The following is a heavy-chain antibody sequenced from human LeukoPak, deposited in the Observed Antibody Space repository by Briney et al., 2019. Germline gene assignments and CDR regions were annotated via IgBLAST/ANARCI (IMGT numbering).Heavy chain of an antibody. CDR3: AKEGPYSSSWYINGMDV. D-gene: IGHD6-13*01. CDR2: ISYDGSDK. CDR1: GFSFSSYG. J-gene: IGHJ6*02. Sequence: GGSLRLSCAASGFSFSSYGMQWVRQVPGKGLEWVAVISYDGSDKYYADSVKGRFTISRDNSKNTLYMQMNSLRAEDTAVYYCAKEGPYSSSWYINGMDVWGQGTTVTVSS. V-gene: IGHV3-30*18.